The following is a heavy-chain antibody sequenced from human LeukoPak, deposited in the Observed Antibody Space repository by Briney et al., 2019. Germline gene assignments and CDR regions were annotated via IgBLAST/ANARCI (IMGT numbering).Heavy chain of an antibody. Sequence: LSETLSLTCTVSGGSISSYYWSWIRPPPGKGLECIGYIYYSGSTNYNPSLKSRVTISVDTSKNQFSLKLSSVTAADTAVYYCASGTLRYFDWLPGVNDAFDIWGQGTMVTVPS. CDR3: ASGTLRYFDWLPGVNDAFDI. J-gene: IGHJ3*02. CDR1: GGSISSYY. V-gene: IGHV4-59*01. D-gene: IGHD3-9*01. CDR2: IYYSGST.